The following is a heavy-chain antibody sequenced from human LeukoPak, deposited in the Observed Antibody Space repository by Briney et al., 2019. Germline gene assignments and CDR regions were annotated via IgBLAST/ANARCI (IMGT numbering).Heavy chain of an antibody. Sequence: GGSLRLSCVVSGFTVNSNYMSWVRQAPGRELEWVSVIYSGGTTNYADSVKGRFIVYRDNSKNTLYLQMNSLRVEDTAVYYCASKVTTGYWGQGTLVTVSS. J-gene: IGHJ4*02. CDR1: GFTVNSNY. V-gene: IGHV3-66*01. CDR3: ASKVTTGY. D-gene: IGHD4-17*01. CDR2: IYSGGTT.